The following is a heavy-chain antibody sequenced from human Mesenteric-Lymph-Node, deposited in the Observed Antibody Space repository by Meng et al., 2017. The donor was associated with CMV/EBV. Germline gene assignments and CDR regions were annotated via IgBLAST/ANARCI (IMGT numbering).Heavy chain of an antibody. J-gene: IGHJ4*02. V-gene: IGHV7-4-1*01. CDR1: GYTFTNYG. Sequence: CKASGYTFTNYGMNWVRQPPGQGLEWMGWINTETRRPTYAQGFTGRFVFSLDTSVSTAYLQIDSLEAEDTAVYFCAKDHYGSGSPFDYWGQGTLVTVSS. D-gene: IGHD3-10*01. CDR2: INTETRRP. CDR3: AKDHYGSGSPFDY.